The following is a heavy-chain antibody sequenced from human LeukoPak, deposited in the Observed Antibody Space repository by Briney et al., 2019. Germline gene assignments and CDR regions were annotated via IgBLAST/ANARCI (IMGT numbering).Heavy chain of an antibody. J-gene: IGHJ4*02. CDR3: ASTAQNTVVVVPAAPFGY. CDR1: GGTFSSYA. D-gene: IGHD2-2*01. V-gene: IGHV1-69*13. CDR2: IIPIFSTA. Sequence: GASVKVSCKASGGTFSSYAISWVRQAPGQGLEWMGGIIPIFSTANYAQKFQGRVTITADESTSTAYMELSSLRSEDTAVYYCASTAQNTVVVVPAAPFGYWGQGTLVTVSS.